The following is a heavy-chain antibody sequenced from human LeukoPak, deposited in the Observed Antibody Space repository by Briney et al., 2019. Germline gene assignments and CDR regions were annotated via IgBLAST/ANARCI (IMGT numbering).Heavy chain of an antibody. V-gene: IGHV6-1*01. CDR1: GDSFTGNTVA. CDR3: ARVRTLRPPRYYHGMDV. Sequence: SQTLSLTCDVSGDSFTGNTVAWAWLRQSPSRGLEWLGRTYYRSKLYKEYSIAVRGRATIIADTSKNQFSLQLTSVTPDDTAVYFCARVRTLRPPRYYHGMDVWGQGTAVAV. J-gene: IGHJ6*02. D-gene: IGHD6-6*01. CDR2: TYYRSKLYK.